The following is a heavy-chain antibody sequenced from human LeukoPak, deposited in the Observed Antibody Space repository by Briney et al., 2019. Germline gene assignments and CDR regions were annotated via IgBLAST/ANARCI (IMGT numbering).Heavy chain of an antibody. CDR1: GGIFSSYA. CDR3: ARDLPPYYFDY. J-gene: IGHJ4*02. Sequence: EASVKVSFKASGGIFSSYAISWVRQAPGQGLEWMGRIIPILGIANYAQKFQGRVTITADESTSTAYMDLSSLRSEDTAVYYCARDLPPYYFDYWGQGTLVTVSS. V-gene: IGHV1-69*04. CDR2: IIPILGIA.